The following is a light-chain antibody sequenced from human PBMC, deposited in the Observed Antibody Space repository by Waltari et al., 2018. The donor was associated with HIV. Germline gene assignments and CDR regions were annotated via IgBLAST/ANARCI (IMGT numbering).Light chain of an antibody. CDR2: DAS. CDR3: QAFGGT. J-gene: IGKJ3*01. V-gene: IGKV3-15*01. CDR1: QSVRNR. Sequence: VMTQSPATLSVSPGQRATLSCGASQSVRNRLAWYQPRPGQSPRLLIYDASTRATGVPDRFSASGSGTEFTLTITSLQSEDFALDYCQAFGGTFGPGTRV.